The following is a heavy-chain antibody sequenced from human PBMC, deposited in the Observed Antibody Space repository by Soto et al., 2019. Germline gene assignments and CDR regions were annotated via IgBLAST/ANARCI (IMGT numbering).Heavy chain of an antibody. D-gene: IGHD3-3*01. J-gene: IGHJ4*02. CDR1: GFTFSSYA. V-gene: IGHV3-23*01. Sequence: GGSLRLSCAASGFTFSSYAMSWVRQAPGKGLEWVSVISGSGGSTYYADSVKGRFTISRDNSKNTLHLQMNSLRAEDTAVYYCAKSQGNYDFWSGYSGPIDYWGQGTLVTVSS. CDR3: AKSQGNYDFWSGYSGPIDY. CDR2: ISGSGGST.